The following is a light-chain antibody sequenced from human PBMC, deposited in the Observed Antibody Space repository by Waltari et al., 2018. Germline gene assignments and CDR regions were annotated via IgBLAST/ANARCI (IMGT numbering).Light chain of an antibody. CDR3: SSYTSSSTPWV. CDR2: EVS. CDR1: SSDVGGYNY. J-gene: IGLJ3*02. Sequence: QSALTQPASVSGSPGQSITISCTGTSSDVGGYNYVSWYQQYPGKAPKLMIYEVSNRPSGVSNRFSGSKSGNTASLTSSGLQAEDEADYYCSSYTSSSTPWVFGGGTKLTVL. V-gene: IGLV2-14*01.